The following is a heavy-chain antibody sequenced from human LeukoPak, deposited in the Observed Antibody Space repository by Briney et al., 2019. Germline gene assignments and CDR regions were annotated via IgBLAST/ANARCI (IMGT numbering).Heavy chain of an antibody. CDR3: ARNLAGIDY. CDR2: NKSDGSNT. Sequence: GGSLRLFCTASGFTLSQYCMHWLRHATGKALVWVSRNKSDGSNTLHAHCVKRRLHIQRDNAKNTLSLQMHSLSPEHAAVFHCARNLAGIDYWGQGTLVTVSS. J-gene: IGHJ4*02. D-gene: IGHD1-7*01. V-gene: IGHV3-74*01. CDR1: GFTLSQYC.